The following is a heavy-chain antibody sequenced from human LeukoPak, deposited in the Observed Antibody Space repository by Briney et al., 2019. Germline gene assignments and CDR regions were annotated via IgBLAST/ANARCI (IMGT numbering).Heavy chain of an antibody. CDR1: GYSFPNSW. J-gene: IGHJ3*02. D-gene: IGHD3-10*02. Sequence: GESLKISCKGSGYSFPNSWIGWVRQMPGKGLEWMGIIYPGDSDTRYSPSFQGQVTISADKSISTAYLQWSSLKASGTAMYYCARRESYYYVAGYDAFDIWGQGTMVTVSS. CDR3: ARRESYYYVAGYDAFDI. CDR2: IYPGDSDT. V-gene: IGHV5-51*01.